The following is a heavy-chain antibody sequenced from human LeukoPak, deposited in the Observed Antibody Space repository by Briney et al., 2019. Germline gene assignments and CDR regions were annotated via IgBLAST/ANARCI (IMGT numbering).Heavy chain of an antibody. Sequence: SETLSLTCTVSGGSISGTYYWSWIRQPPGKGLEWIGYIYYTGTTDSNPSLKSRVTISLDTSKNQFSLNLSSVTAADTAVYYCARRWVYDKRAFDAWGQGTMVTVSS. D-gene: IGHD3-16*01. V-gene: IGHV4-59*08. CDR3: ARRWVYDKRAFDA. CDR2: IYYTGTT. CDR1: GGSISGTYY. J-gene: IGHJ3*01.